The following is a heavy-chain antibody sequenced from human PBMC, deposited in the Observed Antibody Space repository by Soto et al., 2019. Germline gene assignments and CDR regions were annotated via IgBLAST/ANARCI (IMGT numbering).Heavy chain of an antibody. D-gene: IGHD2-2*01. CDR1: GGSMGSSADC. V-gene: IGHV4-39*07. CDR3: ARAPPIVVVPAAHVWFDP. CDR2: INHRGST. Sequence: SQTMSLTSPVSGGSMGSSADCWGWVRQPPGKGLEWVGSINHRGSTYYNPSLKSRVTISVDTSKNQFSLKLSSVTAADTAVYYCARAPPIVVVPAAHVWFDPWGQGTLVTVSS. J-gene: IGHJ5*02.